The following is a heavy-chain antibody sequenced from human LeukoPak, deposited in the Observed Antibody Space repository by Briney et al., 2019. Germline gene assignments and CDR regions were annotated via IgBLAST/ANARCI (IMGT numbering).Heavy chain of an antibody. CDR2: IHHSGTT. CDR3: AKDLNYYASGNLFDY. Sequence: SETLSLTCTVSGYSISSGYYWGWIRQLPGKGLEWIGNIHHSGTTYYNPSLESRVTISVDTSKNQFSLKLSSVTAADTAVYYCAKDLNYYASGNLFDYWGQGTLVTVSS. J-gene: IGHJ4*02. CDR1: GYSISSGYY. D-gene: IGHD3-10*01. V-gene: IGHV4-38-2*02.